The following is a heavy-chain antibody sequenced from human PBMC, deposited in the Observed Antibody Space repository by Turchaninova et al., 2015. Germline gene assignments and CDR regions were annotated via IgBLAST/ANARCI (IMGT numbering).Heavy chain of an antibody. V-gene: IGHV3-23*01. D-gene: IGHD5-12*01. CDR1: GFTLSRYA. CDR3: AKGGYSGYPTTYYFDY. Sequence: EVQLLESGGGLVQPGGALGLSCAASGFTLSRYAMSGGRQAPGKGLEWVSAISGIGGSTYYADSVKGRFTISRDNSKNTLYLQMNSLRAEDTAVYYCAKGGYSGYPTTYYFDYWGQGTLVTVSS. J-gene: IGHJ4*02. CDR2: ISGIGGST.